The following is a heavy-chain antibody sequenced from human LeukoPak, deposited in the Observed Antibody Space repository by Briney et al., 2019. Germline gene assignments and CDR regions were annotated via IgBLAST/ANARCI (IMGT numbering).Heavy chain of an antibody. V-gene: IGHV3-48*02. CDR2: SEYSGTTS. CDR3: ARILGFTLDY. Sequence: GGSLRLSCAASGFTFSTYAMNWVRQAPGKGLEWVSYSEYSGTTSYYADSVKGRFTVSRDNAKSSLYLQMSSLRDEDTAVYYCARILGFTLDYWGQGTLVTVSS. CDR1: GFTFSTYA. J-gene: IGHJ4*02.